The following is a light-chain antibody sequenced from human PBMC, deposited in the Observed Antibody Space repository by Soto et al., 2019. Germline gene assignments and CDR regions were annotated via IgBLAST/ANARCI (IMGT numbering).Light chain of an antibody. J-gene: IGKJ5*01. CDR2: DIS. CDR3: QQYGSSPGVT. V-gene: IGKV3-11*01. Sequence: EIVLTQSPATLSLSPGERATLSCRASQTVSSYLAWYQQKPGQAPRLLIYDISNRATGIPARFSGSGSGTDFTLTISSLEPEDFAVYYCQQYGSSPGVTFGQGTRLEI. CDR1: QTVSSY.